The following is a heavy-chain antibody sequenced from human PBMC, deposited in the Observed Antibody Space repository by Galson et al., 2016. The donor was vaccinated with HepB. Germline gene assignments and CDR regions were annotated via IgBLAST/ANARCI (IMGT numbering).Heavy chain of an antibody. Sequence: SETLSLTCTVSGVSISSGGLYWNWIRQPPGKGLEWIGNVFYSGTTYYNPSLKGRVTISVDTSKNQFYLQLASVSAADTAIYYCARHEKLHYPFDPWGQGTLVIVSS. CDR2: VFYSGTT. CDR1: GVSISSGGLY. J-gene: IGHJ5*02. V-gene: IGHV4-39*01. CDR3: ARHEKLHYPFDP. D-gene: IGHD3-10*01.